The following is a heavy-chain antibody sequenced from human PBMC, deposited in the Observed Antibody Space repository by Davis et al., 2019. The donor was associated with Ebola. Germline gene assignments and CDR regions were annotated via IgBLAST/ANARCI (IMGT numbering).Heavy chain of an antibody. J-gene: IGHJ6*02. CDR3: ARLYESGPGSGSSFSHYYYGMDV. Sequence: GESLKISCKGSGYSFTSYWIGWVRQMPGKGLEWMGIIYPGDSDTSYSTSFQGQVTISADKSISPAYLQWSSLKASDTAMYYWARLYESGPGSGSSFSHYYYGMDVWGQGTTVTVSS. D-gene: IGHD2-15*01. V-gene: IGHV5-51*01. CDR2: IYPGDSDT. CDR1: GYSFTSYW.